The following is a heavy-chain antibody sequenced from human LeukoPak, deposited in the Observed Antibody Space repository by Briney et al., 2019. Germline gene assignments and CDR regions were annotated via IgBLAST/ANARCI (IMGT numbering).Heavy chain of an antibody. J-gene: IGHJ6*02. CDR1: GFTFSSYA. D-gene: IGHD3-22*01. Sequence: GGSLRLSCAASGFTFSSYAMHWVRQAPGKGLEWVSVIYSGGSTYYADSVKGRFTISRDNSKNTLYLQMNSLRAEDTAVYYCARGVYYDSSGHYYYYYGMDVWGQGTMVTVSS. V-gene: IGHV3-53*01. CDR2: IYSGGST. CDR3: ARGVYYDSSGHYYYYYGMDV.